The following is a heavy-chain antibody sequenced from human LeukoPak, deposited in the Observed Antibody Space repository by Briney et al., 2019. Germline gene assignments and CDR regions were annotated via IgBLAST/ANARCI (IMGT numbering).Heavy chain of an antibody. D-gene: IGHD6-13*01. CDR3: ARDLVGSSSWYTYYYYYMDV. CDR2: IYYSGST. V-gene: IGHV4-39*07. CDR1: SDSISSSSYY. Sequence: PSETLSLTCTVSSDSISSSSYYWGWIRQPPGKGLEWIGTIYYSGSTYYNPSLKSRVTISVDTSKNQFSLKLSSVTAADTAVYYCARDLVGSSSWYTYYYYYMDVWGKGTTVTVSS. J-gene: IGHJ6*03.